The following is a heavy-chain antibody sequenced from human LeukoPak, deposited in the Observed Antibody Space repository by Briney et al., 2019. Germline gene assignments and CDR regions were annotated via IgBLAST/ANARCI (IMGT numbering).Heavy chain of an antibody. Sequence: GRSLRLSCAASGFTFSSYAMSWVRQAPGKGLEWVAVISGSGGSTYYADSVKGRFTISRDNSNNTLYLQMNSLRGEDMAVYYCAKSGVVGPTTCWFDPWGQGTLVTVSS. J-gene: IGHJ5*02. D-gene: IGHD1-26*01. V-gene: IGHV3-23*01. CDR1: GFTFSSYA. CDR3: AKSGVVGPTTCWFDP. CDR2: ISGSGGST.